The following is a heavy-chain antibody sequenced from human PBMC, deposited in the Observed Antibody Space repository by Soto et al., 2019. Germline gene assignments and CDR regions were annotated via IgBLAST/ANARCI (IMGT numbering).Heavy chain of an antibody. D-gene: IGHD3-9*01. CDR1: GGSISSGNYY. Sequence: SETLSLTCTVSGGSISSGNYYWSWIRQPPGKGLEWIGFISYSGSTYYNASLKSRVTISVDTSKNQFSLNLSFVTAADTAVYYCAREDPGYDIFVFGRYGMDVWGQGTTVTVSS. J-gene: IGHJ6*02. CDR2: ISYSGST. CDR3: AREDPGYDIFVFGRYGMDV. V-gene: IGHV4-30-4*01.